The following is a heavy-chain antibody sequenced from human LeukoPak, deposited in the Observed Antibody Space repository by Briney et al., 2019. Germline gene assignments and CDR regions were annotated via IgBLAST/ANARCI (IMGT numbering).Heavy chain of an antibody. J-gene: IGHJ4*02. CDR3: ARERIYSGSYRVWRESNFDY. D-gene: IGHD1-26*01. CDR1: GGSISSSSYY. CDR2: IYYSGST. Sequence: SETLSLTCTVSGGSISSSSYYWGWIRQPPGKGLEWIGSIYYSGSTYYNPSLKSRVTISVDTSKNQFSLKLSSVTAADTAVYYCARERIYSGSYRVWRESNFDYWGQGTLVTVSS. V-gene: IGHV4-39*07.